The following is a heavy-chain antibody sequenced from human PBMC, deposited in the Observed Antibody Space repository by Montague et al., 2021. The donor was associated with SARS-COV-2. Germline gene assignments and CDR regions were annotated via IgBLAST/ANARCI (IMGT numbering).Heavy chain of an antibody. CDR3: ARVRQWLVPFDY. Sequence: SETLSLTCAVYGGSFSGYYWNWIRQPPGKGLGWIGEINHSGSTYYNPSLKSRVTISVDTSKNQVSLKLNSVTAADTAVYYCARVRQWLVPFDYWGQGTLVTVSS. J-gene: IGHJ4*02. CDR2: INHSGST. D-gene: IGHD6-19*01. V-gene: IGHV4-34*01. CDR1: GGSFSGYY.